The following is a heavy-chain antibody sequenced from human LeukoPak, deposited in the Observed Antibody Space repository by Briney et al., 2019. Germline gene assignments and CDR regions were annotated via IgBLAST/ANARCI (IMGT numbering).Heavy chain of an antibody. J-gene: IGHJ6*02. CDR2: ISSSSSYI. Sequence: GGSLRLSCAASGFTFSSYSMNWVRQAPGKGLEWVSSISSSSSYIYYADSVKGRFTISRDNSKNTLYLQMNSLRAEDTAVYYCAREPPNYYYGSGSYNGMDVWGQGTTVTVSS. CDR3: AREPPNYYYGSGSYNGMDV. D-gene: IGHD3-10*01. V-gene: IGHV3-21*01. CDR1: GFTFSSYS.